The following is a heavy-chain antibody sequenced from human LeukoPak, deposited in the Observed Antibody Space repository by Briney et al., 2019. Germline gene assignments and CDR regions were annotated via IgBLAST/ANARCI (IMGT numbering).Heavy chain of an antibody. CDR1: GDSISSGGYS. V-gene: IGHV4-30-2*01. J-gene: IGHJ5*02. Sequence: SQTLSLTCAVSGDSISSGGYSWSWIRQPPGKGLEWIGYIYHSGSTYYNPSLKSRVTISVDRSKNQFSLKLSSVTAADTAVYYCASKSIIDGWFDPWGQGTLVTVSS. CDR3: ASKSIIDGWFDP. D-gene: IGHD5-24*01. CDR2: IYHSGST.